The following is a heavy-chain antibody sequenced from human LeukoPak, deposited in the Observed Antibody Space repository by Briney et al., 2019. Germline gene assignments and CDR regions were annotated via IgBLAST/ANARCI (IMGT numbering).Heavy chain of an antibody. V-gene: IGHV1-2*02. CDR2: INPNSGGT. J-gene: IGHJ3*02. CDR1: GYTFTGYY. Sequence: ASVKVSCKASGYTFTGYYMHWVRQAPGQGLEWMGWINPNSGGTNYAQKFQGRVTMTTDTSTSTAYMELRSLRSDDTAVYYCARDTSYRYCSGGSCLDAFDIWGQGTMDTVSS. CDR3: ARDTSYRYCSGGSCLDAFDI. D-gene: IGHD2-15*01.